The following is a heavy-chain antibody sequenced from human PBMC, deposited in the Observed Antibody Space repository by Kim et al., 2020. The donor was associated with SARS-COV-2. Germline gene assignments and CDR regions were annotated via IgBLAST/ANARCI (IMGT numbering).Heavy chain of an antibody. D-gene: IGHD4-17*01. J-gene: IGHJ4*02. CDR2: LYRNDNT. CDR3: ARGSAVYGGSLY. CDR1: GFILTSNY. Sequence: GGSLRLSCAASGFILTSNYMNWVRQAPGKGLEWVSVLYRNDNTYYADSVKGRFTISRDNSKNTLYLQMNGLRAEDTALYYCARGSAVYGGSLYWGQGTLV. V-gene: IGHV3-53*01.